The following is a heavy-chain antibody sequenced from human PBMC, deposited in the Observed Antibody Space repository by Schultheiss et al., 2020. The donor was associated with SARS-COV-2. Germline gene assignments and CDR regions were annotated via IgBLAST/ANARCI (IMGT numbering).Heavy chain of an antibody. CDR1: GYTFTSYA. CDR2: INAGNGNT. CDR3: ARRVVVPAAMGYYYYMDV. J-gene: IGHJ6*03. V-gene: IGHV1-3*01. Sequence: ASVKVSCKASGYTFTSYAMHWVRQAPGQRLEWMGWINAGNGNTKYSQKFQGRVTITRDTSASTAYMELSSLRSEDTAVYYCARRVVVPAAMGYYYYMDVWGKGTTVTVSS. D-gene: IGHD2-2*01.